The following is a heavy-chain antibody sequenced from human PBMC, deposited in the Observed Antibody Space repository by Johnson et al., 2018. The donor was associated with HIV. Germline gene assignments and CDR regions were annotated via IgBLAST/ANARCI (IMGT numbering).Heavy chain of an antibody. CDR1: GFTFSSYG. CDR3: AKDDLGASGAFDI. V-gene: IGHV3-33*06. CDR2: IWYDGSNK. D-gene: IGHD1-26*01. J-gene: IGHJ3*02. Sequence: QVQLVESGGGVVQPGRSLRLSCAASGFTFSSYGMHWVRQAPGKGLEWVAVIWYDGSNKYYADSVKGRFTISRDNSKNTLYLQMNSLRAEDTAVYYCAKDDLGASGAFDIWGKGTMVTVSS.